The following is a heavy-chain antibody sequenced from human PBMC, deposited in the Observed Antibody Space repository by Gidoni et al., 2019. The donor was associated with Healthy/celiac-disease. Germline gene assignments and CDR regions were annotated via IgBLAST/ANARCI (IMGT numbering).Heavy chain of an antibody. CDR1: GYSCTSYW. Sequence: EVQLVQAGAEVKKTGESLKISCKGSGYSCTSYWIGWVRQMPGKVLEWMGIIYPGDSDTRYSPSFQGHVTISADKSISTAYLQWSSLKASDTAMYYCARPGTVVPHELRYWGQGTLVTVSS. CDR3: ARPGTVVPHELRY. V-gene: IGHV5-51*01. J-gene: IGHJ4*02. D-gene: IGHD1-7*01. CDR2: IYPGDSDT.